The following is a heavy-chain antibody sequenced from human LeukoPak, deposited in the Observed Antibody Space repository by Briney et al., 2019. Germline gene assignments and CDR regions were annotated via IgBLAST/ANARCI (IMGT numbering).Heavy chain of an antibody. CDR3: ATTTVTRHYYYYGMDV. CDR1: GGSISSYY. V-gene: IGHV4-59*08. Sequence: SETLSLTCTVSGGSISSYYWSWIRQPPGKGLEWIGYIDYSGSTNYNPSLKSRVTTSVDTSKNQFSLRLSSVTAADTAVYYCATTTVTRHYYYYGMDVWGQGTTVTVSS. J-gene: IGHJ6*02. CDR2: IDYSGST. D-gene: IGHD4-17*01.